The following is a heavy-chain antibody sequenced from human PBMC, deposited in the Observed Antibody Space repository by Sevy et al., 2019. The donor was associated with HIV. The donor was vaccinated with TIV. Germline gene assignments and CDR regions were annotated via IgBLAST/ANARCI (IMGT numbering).Heavy chain of an antibody. Sequence: GGSLRLSCAASGFTFSSYAMSWVRQAPGKGLEWVSAISGSGGSTYYGDSVKGRFTISRDNSKNTLYLQMNSLRAEDTAVYYCAKVFGSYYYFDYWGQGTLVTVSS. CDR1: GFTFSSYA. CDR3: AKVFGSYYYFDY. CDR2: ISGSGGST. D-gene: IGHD1-26*01. V-gene: IGHV3-23*01. J-gene: IGHJ4*02.